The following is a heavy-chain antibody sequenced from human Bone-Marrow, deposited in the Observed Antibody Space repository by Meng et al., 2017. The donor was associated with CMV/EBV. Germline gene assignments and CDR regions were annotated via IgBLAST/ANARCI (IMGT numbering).Heavy chain of an antibody. V-gene: IGHV3-20*04. CDR1: GFTFDDYG. J-gene: IGHJ6*01. CDR3: ARDLGWNYVLYYYGMDV. CDR2: INWNGGST. Sequence: GGSLRLSCAASGFTFDDYGMSWVRQAPGKGLEWVSGINWNGGSTGYADSVKGRFTISRDNAKNSLYLQMNSLRAEDTALYYCARDLGWNYVLYYYGMDVWGQGTTVTVYS. D-gene: IGHD1-7*01.